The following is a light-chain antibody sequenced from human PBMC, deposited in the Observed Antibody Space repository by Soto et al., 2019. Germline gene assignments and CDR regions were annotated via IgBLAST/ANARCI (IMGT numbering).Light chain of an antibody. V-gene: IGLV2-14*01. CDR3: SSYTSSSYYV. CDR2: DVS. Sequence: QSPLTQPASVSGSPGQSITISCTGTGSNVGGYNYVSWYQQHPGKAPKLMIYDVSNRPSGVSNRFSGSKSGNTASLTISGLQAEDEADYYCSSYTSSSYYVFGTGTKLTVL. CDR1: GSNVGGYNY. J-gene: IGLJ1*01.